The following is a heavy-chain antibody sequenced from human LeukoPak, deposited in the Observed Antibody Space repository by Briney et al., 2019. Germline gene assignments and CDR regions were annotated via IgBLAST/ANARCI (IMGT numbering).Heavy chain of an antibody. J-gene: IGHJ4*02. D-gene: IGHD2-2*01. CDR3: ARKGYCSSTTCYGIDY. Sequence: PGGSLRLSCAASGFSFDDYGMSWVRQAPGKGLEWVSSMTKNGLMTGYADSVKGRFTISRDNAKNFLYLQMNNLRVEDTAFYYCARKGYCSSTTCYGIDYWGQGTLVTVSS. CDR1: GFSFDDYG. V-gene: IGHV3-20*04. CDR2: MTKNGLMT.